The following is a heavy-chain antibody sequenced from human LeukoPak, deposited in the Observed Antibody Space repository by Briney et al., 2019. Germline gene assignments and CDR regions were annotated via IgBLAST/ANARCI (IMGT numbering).Heavy chain of an antibody. D-gene: IGHD2-8*02. Sequence: PGGSLRLSCAASGFTFSSYAMSWVRQAPGKGLEWVSAISGSGGNTYYADSVKGRFTIARDNSKNTLYLQMSSLRAEDTAVYYCAKVMDSLGYCTGGVCYRAIDFWGQGTLVTVSS. CDR3: AKVMDSLGYCTGGVCYRAIDF. J-gene: IGHJ4*02. CDR1: GFTFSSYA. CDR2: ISGSGGNT. V-gene: IGHV3-23*01.